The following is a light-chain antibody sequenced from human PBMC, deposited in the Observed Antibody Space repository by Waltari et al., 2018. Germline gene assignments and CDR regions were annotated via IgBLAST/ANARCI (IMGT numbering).Light chain of an antibody. CDR2: DAS. J-gene: IGKJ5*01. Sequence: EIVMTQSPATLSVSPGETATLSCRASQSVSSNVAWYQKKPGQAPRLLIYDASTRATSIPATFRGSGSGTEVTLTISSLQSEDFAVYYCQQYNRWPPITFGHGTRLEIK. CDR3: QQYNRWPPIT. V-gene: IGKV3-15*01. CDR1: QSVSSN.